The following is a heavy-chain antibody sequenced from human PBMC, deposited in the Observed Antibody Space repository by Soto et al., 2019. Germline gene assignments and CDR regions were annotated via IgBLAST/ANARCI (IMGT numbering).Heavy chain of an antibody. V-gene: IGHV3-23*01. J-gene: IGHJ5*02. CDR1: GFTFSSYA. CDR2: SSGGGDIT. CDR3: AKEEGYTYGFDWFDP. D-gene: IGHD5-18*01. Sequence: EVQLLESGGGLVQPGGSLRLSCAASGFTFSSYAMSWVRQAPGKGLEWVSVSSGGGDITYYADSVKGRFTVSRDNSKNTLYLQMNSLRAEDTAVYYCAKEEGYTYGFDWFDPWGQGTLVTVSS.